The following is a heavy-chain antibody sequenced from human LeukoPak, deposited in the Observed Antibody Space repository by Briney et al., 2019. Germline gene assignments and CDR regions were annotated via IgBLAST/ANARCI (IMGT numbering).Heavy chain of an antibody. D-gene: IGHD3-10*01. Sequence: SETLSLTCTASGGSISSSSYYWGWIRQPPGKGLEWIGSIYYSGSTYYNPSLKSRVTISVDTSKNQFSLKLSSVTAADTAVYYCARGSRITMVRGAAYFDYWGQGTLVTVSS. V-gene: IGHV4-39*07. CDR1: GGSISSSSYY. J-gene: IGHJ4*02. CDR2: IYYSGST. CDR3: ARGSRITMVRGAAYFDY.